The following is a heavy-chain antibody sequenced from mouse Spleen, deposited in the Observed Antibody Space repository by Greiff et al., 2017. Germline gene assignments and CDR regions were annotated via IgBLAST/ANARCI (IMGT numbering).Heavy chain of an antibody. J-gene: IGHJ2*01. CDR2: IRSKSNNYAT. D-gene: IGHD4-1*01. CDR3: VRQGELGRYFDY. CDR1: GFSFNTYA. V-gene: IGHV10-1*01. Sequence: DAGGGLVQPKGSLKLSCAASGFSFNTYAMNWVRQAPGKGLEWVARIRSKSNNYATYYADSVKDRFTISRDDSESMLYLQMNNLKTEDTAMYYCVRQGELGRYFDYWGQGTTLTVSS.